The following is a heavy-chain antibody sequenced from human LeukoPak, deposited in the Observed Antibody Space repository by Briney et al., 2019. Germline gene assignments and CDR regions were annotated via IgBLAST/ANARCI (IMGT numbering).Heavy chain of an antibody. V-gene: IGHV3-48*02. CDR1: GFTFSTYS. D-gene: IGHD6-19*01. CDR3: AGPLASPAVAGTGVENYYYGLDV. Sequence: QAGGSLRLSCAASGFTFSTYSMNWVRQAPGKGLEWVSYISSSSSTIYYADSVKGRFTISRDNAKNSLYLQMNSLRDEDSAVYYCAGPLASPAVAGTGVENYYYGLDVWGQGTSVTVSS. CDR2: ISSSSSTI. J-gene: IGHJ6*02.